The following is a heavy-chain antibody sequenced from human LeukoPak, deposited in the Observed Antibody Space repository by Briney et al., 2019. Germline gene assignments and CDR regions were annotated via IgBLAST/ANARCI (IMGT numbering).Heavy chain of an antibody. V-gene: IGHV4-30-2*01. CDR1: GGSISSGGYS. Sequence: PSETLSLTCAVSGGSISSGGYSWSWVRQPPGKGRVWIGYIYHSGSTYYNPSLKSRVTISVDRSKNQFSLKLSSVTAADTAVYYCARRGGYYGSGPPYYFDYWGQGTLVTVSS. CDR3: ARRGGYYGSGPPYYFDY. J-gene: IGHJ4*02. D-gene: IGHD3-10*01. CDR2: IYHSGST.